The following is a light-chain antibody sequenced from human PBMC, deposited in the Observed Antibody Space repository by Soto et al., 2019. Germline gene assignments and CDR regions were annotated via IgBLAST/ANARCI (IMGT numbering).Light chain of an antibody. CDR3: CSYAGSSTV. CDR2: EGS. CDR1: SIDVGSYNL. Sequence: QSALTQPASVSGSPGQSITISCTGTSIDVGSYNLVSWNQQHPGKAPKLIIYEGSKRPSGVSNRFSGSKSGNTASLTISGLQAEDESDYYCCSYAGSSTVFGGGTKLTVL. J-gene: IGLJ2*01. V-gene: IGLV2-23*01.